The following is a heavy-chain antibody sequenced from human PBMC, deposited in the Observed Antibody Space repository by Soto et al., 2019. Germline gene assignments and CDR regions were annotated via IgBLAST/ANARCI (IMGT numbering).Heavy chain of an antibody. CDR3: AREGNLGRWLQPLDF. D-gene: IGHD5-12*01. CDR1: DGSNSAYP. Sequence: SETLSLTGTVSDGSNSAYPWSWVRQPPGKGLEWIGNIHYNGNTKYSPSLKSRVTMSVDTSKNHFSLRLISVTAADTAIYFCAREGNLGRWLQPLDFWGQGTLVTVSS. V-gene: IGHV4-59*01. J-gene: IGHJ4*02. CDR2: IHYNGNT.